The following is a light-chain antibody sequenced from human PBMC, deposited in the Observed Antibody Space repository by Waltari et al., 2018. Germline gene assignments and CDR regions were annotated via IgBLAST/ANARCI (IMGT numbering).Light chain of an antibody. CDR3: CSYRIGSTPGV. CDR1: TSCVGSGNL. V-gene: IGLV2-23*02. CDR2: EVT. Sequence: SALTQPASVSGSLGQSIPISCSGSTSCVGSGNLVSWYQQFPGTVPKLIIYEVTKRPSGVSSRFSGSKSGNMASLTISGLQPEDEADYYCCSYRIGSTPGVFGGGTKVTVL. J-gene: IGLJ3*02.